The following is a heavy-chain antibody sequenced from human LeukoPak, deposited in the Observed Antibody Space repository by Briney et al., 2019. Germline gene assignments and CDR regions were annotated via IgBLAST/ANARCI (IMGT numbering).Heavy chain of an antibody. J-gene: IGHJ5*02. CDR3: ASKAAAGIGTGFDP. D-gene: IGHD6-13*01. CDR1: GGTFSSYA. CDR2: IIPIFGTA. V-gene: IGHV1-69*05. Sequence: ASVKVSCKASGGTFSSYAISWVRQAPGQGLEWMGGIIPIFGTANYAQKFQGGVTITTDESTSTAYMELSSLRSEDTAVYYCASKAAAGIGTGFDPWGQGTLVTVSS.